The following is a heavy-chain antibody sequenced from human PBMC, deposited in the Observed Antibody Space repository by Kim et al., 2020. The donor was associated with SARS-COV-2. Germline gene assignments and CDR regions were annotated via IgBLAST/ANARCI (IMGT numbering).Heavy chain of an antibody. CDR1: GGTFISYA. Sequence: SVKVSCKASGGTFISYAISWVRQAPGQGLEWMGGIIPIFGTANYAQKFQGRVTITADESTSTAYMELSSLRSEDTAVYYCARETTPNYYDSSGYAFDIWGQGKMVTVSS. CDR3: ARETTPNYYDSSGYAFDI. CDR2: IIPIFGTA. V-gene: IGHV1-69*13. J-gene: IGHJ3*02. D-gene: IGHD3-22*01.